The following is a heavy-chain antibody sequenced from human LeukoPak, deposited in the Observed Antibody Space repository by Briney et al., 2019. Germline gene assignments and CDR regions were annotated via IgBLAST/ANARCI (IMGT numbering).Heavy chain of an antibody. V-gene: IGHV4-59*11. Sequence: PSETLSLTCTVSGGSFQSHYWSCIRQPPGKGLEWIGYIYYSGSTNYNPSLKSRVTISVDTSKNQCSLKLSSVTAADTAVYYCASGRFVGDDYFVYWGQGTLVTVSS. D-gene: IGHD1-26*01. CDR3: ASGRFVGDDYFVY. CDR1: GGSFQSHY. J-gene: IGHJ4*02. CDR2: IYYSGST.